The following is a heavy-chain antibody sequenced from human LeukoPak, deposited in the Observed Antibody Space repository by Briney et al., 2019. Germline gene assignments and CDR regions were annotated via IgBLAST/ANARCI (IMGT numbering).Heavy chain of an antibody. J-gene: IGHJ6*02. D-gene: IGHD1-26*01. Sequence: ASVKVSCKASGYTFTSYDINWVRQATGQGLEWMGWMNPNSGNTGYAQKFQGRVTMTRNTSISTAYMELSSLRSEDTAVYYCARSGVGGRYYYYGMDVWGQGTTVTVSS. CDR2: MNPNSGNT. CDR1: GYTFTSYD. CDR3: ARSGVGGRYYYYGMDV. V-gene: IGHV1-8*01.